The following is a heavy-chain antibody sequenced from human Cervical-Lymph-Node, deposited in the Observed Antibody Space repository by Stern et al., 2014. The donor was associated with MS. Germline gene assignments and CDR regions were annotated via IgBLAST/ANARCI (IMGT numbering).Heavy chain of an antibody. CDR3: ATASPGSSWYHPDY. Sequence: VQLVESGGGVVQPGRSLRLSCAASGFTFSSYGMHWVRQAPGKGLEWVAVISYDGTINYYAGSMKGRFTISRDNSKNTLYLQLNGLRIEDTAVYYCATASPGSSWYHPDYWGQGTLVSVSS. V-gene: IGHV3-30*03. CDR2: ISYDGTIN. J-gene: IGHJ4*02. D-gene: IGHD6-13*01. CDR1: GFTFSSYG.